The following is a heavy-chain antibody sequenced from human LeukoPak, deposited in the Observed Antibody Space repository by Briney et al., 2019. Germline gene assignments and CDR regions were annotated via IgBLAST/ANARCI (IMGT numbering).Heavy chain of an antibody. Sequence: SETLSLTCTVSGGSISSGGSYWSWIRQHPGKGLEWIGYIYYSGSTYYNPSLKSRVIISADTSKNQFSLKLSSVTAADTAVYYCARDEQYYYYGMDVWGQGTTVTVSS. CDR2: IYYSGST. J-gene: IGHJ6*02. CDR3: ARDEQYYYYGMDV. CDR1: GGSISSGGSY. V-gene: IGHV4-31*03.